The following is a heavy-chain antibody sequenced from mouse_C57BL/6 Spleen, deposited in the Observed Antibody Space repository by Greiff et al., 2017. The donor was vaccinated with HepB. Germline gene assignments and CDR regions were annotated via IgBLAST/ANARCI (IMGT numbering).Heavy chain of an antibody. CDR2: IYPGGGYT. Sequence: VQLQQSGAELVRPGPSVKMSCKASGYTFTNYWIGWAKQRPGHGLEWIGDIYPGGGYTNYNEKFKGKATLTADKSSSTAYMQFSSLTSEDSAIYYCARRQNWDYFDYWGQGTTLTVSS. V-gene: IGHV1-63*01. CDR3: ARRQNWDYFDY. D-gene: IGHD4-1*01. CDR1: GYTFTNYW. J-gene: IGHJ2*01.